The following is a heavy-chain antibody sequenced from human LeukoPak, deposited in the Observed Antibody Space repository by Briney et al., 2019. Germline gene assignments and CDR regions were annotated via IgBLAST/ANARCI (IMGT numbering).Heavy chain of an antibody. J-gene: IGHJ4*02. D-gene: IGHD2-21*02. CDR2: ISYDGSNK. Sequence: GGSLRLSCAASGFTFSSYAMHWVRQAPGKGLGWVAAISYDGSNKYYADSVKGRFTISRDNSKNTLYLQMNSLRAEDTAVYYCARDEVPRVTGYYFDYWGQGTLVTVPS. CDR1: GFTFSSYA. V-gene: IGHV3-30*04. CDR3: ARDEVPRVTGYYFDY.